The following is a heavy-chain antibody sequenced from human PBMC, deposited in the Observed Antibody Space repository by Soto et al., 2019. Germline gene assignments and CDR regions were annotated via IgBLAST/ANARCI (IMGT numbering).Heavy chain of an antibody. CDR2: VSGSGDGT. CDR3: AGPGYSSQDY. CDR1: GFTFSSYG. D-gene: IGHD5-18*01. V-gene: IGHV3-23*01. J-gene: IGHJ4*02. Sequence: GGSLRLSCAASGFTFSSYGMHWVRQAPGKGLERVSAVSGSGDGTDYADSVKGRFTISRDNSKNTLYLQMNSLRAEDTAVYYCAGPGYSSQDYWGQGALVTVSS.